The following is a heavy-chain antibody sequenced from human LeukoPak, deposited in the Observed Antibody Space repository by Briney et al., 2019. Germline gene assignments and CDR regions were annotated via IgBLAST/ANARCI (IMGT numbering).Heavy chain of an antibody. CDR3: ARDLDYRTSLYFDY. Sequence: SVKVSCKASGGTFSSYAISWVRQAPGQGLEWMGWINTNTGNPTYVQGFTGRFVFSLDTYFSTAYLQISRLKAEDTAVYYCARDLDYRTSLYFDYWAQKTLVTVFS. D-gene: IGHD4-11*01. J-gene: IGHJ4*02. CDR1: GGTFSSYA. CDR2: INTNTGNP. V-gene: IGHV7-4-1*02.